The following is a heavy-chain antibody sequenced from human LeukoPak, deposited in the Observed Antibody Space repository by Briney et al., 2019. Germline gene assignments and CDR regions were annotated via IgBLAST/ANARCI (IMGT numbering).Heavy chain of an antibody. J-gene: IGHJ3*02. Sequence: PSETLSLTCAVYGGSFSVYYWSWIRQPAGKGLEWVGEINHSGSTNYNPSLTSRAPISVDTSKNQFSLKLSSVTAADTAVYYCAASPSGYGDYGAFDIWGQGTMVTVSS. V-gene: IGHV4-34*01. D-gene: IGHD4-17*01. CDR2: INHSGST. CDR3: AASPSGYGDYGAFDI. CDR1: GGSFSVYY.